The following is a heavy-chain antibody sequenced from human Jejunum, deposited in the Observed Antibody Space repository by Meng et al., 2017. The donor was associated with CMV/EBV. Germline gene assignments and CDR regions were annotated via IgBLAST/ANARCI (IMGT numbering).Heavy chain of an antibody. V-gene: IGHV3-23*01. D-gene: IGHD2-2*01. CDR3: AKESGEYQMLSYYGLDV. Sequence: FSSCARTWVRQAPGKGLEWLSVISRSGGDTYYADSVKGRFTISRDNSKNTLYLQMDSLRAEDTAVYYCAKESGEYQMLSYYGLDVWGQGTTVTVSS. J-gene: IGHJ6*02. CDR1: FSSCA. CDR2: ISRSGGDT.